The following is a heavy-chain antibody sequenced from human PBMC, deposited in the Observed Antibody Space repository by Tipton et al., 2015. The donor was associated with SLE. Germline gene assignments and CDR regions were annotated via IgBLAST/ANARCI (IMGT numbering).Heavy chain of an antibody. CDR1: HDSVNSNIYS. CDR2: LSWTGST. V-gene: IGHV4-39*07. D-gene: IGHD3-22*01. Sequence: TLSLTCTVSHDSVNSNIYSWGWIRQPPGEGLEWIGSLSWTGSTFYNPSLRGRLTISRDTSKNQFSLRLSSVTAADTAVYHCARGYYESNGYYSFDYWGLGALVTVSS. CDR3: ARGYYESNGYYSFDY. J-gene: IGHJ4*02.